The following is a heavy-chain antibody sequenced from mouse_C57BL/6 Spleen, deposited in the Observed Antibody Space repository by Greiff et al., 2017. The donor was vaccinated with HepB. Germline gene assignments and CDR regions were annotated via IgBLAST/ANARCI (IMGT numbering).Heavy chain of an antibody. V-gene: IGHV1-82*01. CDR2: IYPGDGDT. Sequence: VHLVESGPELVKPGASVKISCKASGYAFSSSWMNWVKQRPGKGLEWIGRIYPGDGDTNYNGKFKGKATLTADKSSSTAYMQLSSLTSEDSAVYFCARSADSAWFAYWGQGTLVTVSA. D-gene: IGHD2-13*01. CDR1: GYAFSSSW. CDR3: ARSADSAWFAY. J-gene: IGHJ3*01.